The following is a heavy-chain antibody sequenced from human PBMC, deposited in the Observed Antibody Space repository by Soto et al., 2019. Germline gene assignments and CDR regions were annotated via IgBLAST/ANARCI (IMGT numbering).Heavy chain of an antibody. D-gene: IGHD2-8*01. J-gene: IGHJ6*02. V-gene: IGHV4-34*01. CDR3: ATGYCTNGVCYTRTLSGMDV. CDR2: INHSGST. Sequence: SETLSLTCAVYGGSFRGSYWSWIRQPPGKGLEWIGEINHSGSTNHNPSLKGRVTILVDTSKNQFSLKLSSVTAADTAVYYCATGYCTNGVCYTRTLSGMDVWGQGTTVTVSS. CDR1: GGSFRGSY.